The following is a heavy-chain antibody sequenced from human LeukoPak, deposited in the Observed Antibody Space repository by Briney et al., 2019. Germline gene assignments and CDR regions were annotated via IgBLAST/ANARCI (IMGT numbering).Heavy chain of an antibody. V-gene: IGHV3-30*01. Sequence: PGRSLRLSCAAPGLNFSSYAMNWFRQAPGKGLEWVAVISSDGSNKFYADSVKGRFIVSRDNSKNTLVLLMNSLRTEDTAVYYCARHNDPDYSSSPGWFDPWGQGTLVTVSS. J-gene: IGHJ5*02. CDR1: GLNFSSYA. D-gene: IGHD6-6*01. CDR3: ARHNDPDYSSSPGWFDP. CDR2: ISSDGSNK.